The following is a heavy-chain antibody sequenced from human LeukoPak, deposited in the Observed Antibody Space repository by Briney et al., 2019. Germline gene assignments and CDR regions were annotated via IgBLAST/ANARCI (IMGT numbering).Heavy chain of an antibody. D-gene: IGHD6-19*01. J-gene: IGHJ4*02. CDR3: ALLAVASDFDY. CDR1: GFPFSVYE. CDR2: IGSRGTTI. Sequence: GGSLRLSCAVSGFPFSVYEMNWVRQAPGKGLEGVSNIGSRGTTIYYADSVRGRFSISRDNAKSSLYLQMHSLRVEDTAVYYCALLAVASDFDYWGQGALVTVSS. V-gene: IGHV3-48*03.